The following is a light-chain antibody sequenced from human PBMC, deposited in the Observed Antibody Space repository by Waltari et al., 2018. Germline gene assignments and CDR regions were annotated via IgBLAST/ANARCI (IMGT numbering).Light chain of an antibody. CDR1: QGINKE. V-gene: IGKV1-6*01. Sequence: IQMNRSASSLSASVGDRVTVNCRASQGINKELSWYQQKPGKAPTLLIYAASSLQTGVSSRFSGSGSGTDFTLTISSLQPEDFATYYCQQDYTTPCTFGQGTKVEIK. CDR2: AAS. CDR3: QQDYTTPCT. J-gene: IGKJ1*01.